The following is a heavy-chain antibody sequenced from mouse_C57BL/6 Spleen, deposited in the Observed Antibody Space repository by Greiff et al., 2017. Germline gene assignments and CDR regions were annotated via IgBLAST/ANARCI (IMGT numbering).Heavy chain of an antibody. V-gene: IGHV5-17*01. Sequence: EVNVVQPGGGLVKPGASLKLSCAASGFTFSDYGMHWVRQAPEKGLEWVAYISSSNSTIYYADTVKGRFTISRDNANNTVFLQITSLRSEDTAMYYCARDNGDSAMDYWGQGTSVTVSS. D-gene: IGHD3-2*01. J-gene: IGHJ4*01. CDR2: ISSSNSTI. CDR1: GFTFSDYG. CDR3: ARDNGDSAMDY.